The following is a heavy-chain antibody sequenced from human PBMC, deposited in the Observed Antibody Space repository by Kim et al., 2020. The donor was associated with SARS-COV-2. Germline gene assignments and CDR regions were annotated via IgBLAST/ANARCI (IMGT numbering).Heavy chain of an antibody. CDR2: INHSGST. J-gene: IGHJ6*03. CDR3: ARGCSTIFGVVIFSGYYYCMDV. CDR1: GGSFSGYY. D-gene: IGHD3-3*01. Sequence: SETLSLTCAVYGGSFSGYYWSWIRQPPGQGLEWIGEINHSGSTNYNPSLKSRVTISVDTSKNQFSLKLSSVTAADTAVYYCARGCSTIFGVVIFSGYYYCMDVWGKGTTVTVSS. V-gene: IGHV4-34*01.